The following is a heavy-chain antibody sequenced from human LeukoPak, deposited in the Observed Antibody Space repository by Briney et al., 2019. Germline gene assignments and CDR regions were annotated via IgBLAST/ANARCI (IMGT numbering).Heavy chain of an antibody. CDR1: GYTFTSYD. J-gene: IGHJ3*02. V-gene: IGHV1-18*01. CDR3: ARSRVGATKLDAFDI. D-gene: IGHD1-26*01. CDR2: ISAYNGNT. Sequence: ASVKVSCKASGYTFTSYDINWVRQAPGQGLEWMGWISAYNGNTNYAQKLQGRVTMTTDTSTSTAYMELRSLRSDDTAVYYCARSRVGATKLDAFDIWGQGTMVTVSS.